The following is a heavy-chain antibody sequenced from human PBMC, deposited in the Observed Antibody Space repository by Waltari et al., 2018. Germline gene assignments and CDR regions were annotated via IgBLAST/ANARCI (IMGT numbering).Heavy chain of an antibody. D-gene: IGHD2-15*01. Sequence: EVQLVESGGGLIQPGGSLRLSCAASGFTVSSNYMSWVRQAPGKGLDCVSVIYSGGSTYYADSVKGRFTISRDNSKNTLYLQMNSLRAEDTAVYYCARAPAPVVPFDYWGQGTLVTVSS. CDR1: GFTVSSNY. CDR3: ARAPAPVVPFDY. CDR2: IYSGGST. J-gene: IGHJ4*02. V-gene: IGHV3-53*01.